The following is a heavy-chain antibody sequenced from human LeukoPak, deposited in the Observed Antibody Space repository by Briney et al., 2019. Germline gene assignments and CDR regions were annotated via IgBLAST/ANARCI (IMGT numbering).Heavy chain of an antibody. CDR3: AREFSSGWYYFDY. D-gene: IGHD6-19*01. J-gene: IGHJ4*02. CDR2: IKQDGSEK. Sequence: GGSLRLSCAASGFTFSSYWMSWVRQAPGKGLEWVASIKQDGSEKYCVDSVKGRFTISRDNAKNSLYLQMNSLRAEDAAVYYFAREFSSGWYYFDYWGQGTLVTVSS. CDR1: GFTFSSYW. V-gene: IGHV3-7*01.